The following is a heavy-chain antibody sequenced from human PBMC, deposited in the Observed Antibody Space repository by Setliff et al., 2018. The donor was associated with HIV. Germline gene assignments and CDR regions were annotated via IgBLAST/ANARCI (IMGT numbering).Heavy chain of an antibody. CDR2: VYTSGST. J-gene: IGHJ6*03. Sequence: PSETLSLTCTVSGGSVSSYYWSWIRQPPGKGLELIGYVYTSGSTNYNPSLKSRLTISVDTSKNQFSLKLSSVTAADTALYYCAGVVAPPILSYYYYMDVWGKGTAVTAP. D-gene: IGHD2-2*01. CDR1: GGSVSSYY. CDR3: AGVVAPPILSYYYYMDV. V-gene: IGHV4-4*08.